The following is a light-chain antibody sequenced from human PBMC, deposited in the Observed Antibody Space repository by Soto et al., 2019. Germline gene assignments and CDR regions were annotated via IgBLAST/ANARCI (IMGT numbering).Light chain of an antibody. V-gene: IGKV3-20*01. CDR1: QSVGTGY. Sequence: EIVLTQSPGTLSLSPGERATLSCRAIQSVGTGYLAWYQQKPGQPPRLLIYGASRRATGIQDRFSGSGSGTDFTLTISRLEPEEFAVYYCQQYGSSRTFGQGPKVEIK. J-gene: IGKJ1*01. CDR3: QQYGSSRT. CDR2: GAS.